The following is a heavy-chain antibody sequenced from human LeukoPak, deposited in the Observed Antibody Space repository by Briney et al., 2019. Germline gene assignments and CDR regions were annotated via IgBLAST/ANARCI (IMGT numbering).Heavy chain of an antibody. CDR1: GYTFTSYY. J-gene: IGHJ6*03. V-gene: IGHV1-46*01. Sequence: ASVKVSCKASGYTFTSYYMHWVRQAPGQGLEWMGIINPSGGSTSYAQKFQGRVTMTRDMSTSTVYMELSSLRSEDTAVYYCARAPYVDTAMVSFYYYYYMDVWGKGTTVTVSS. D-gene: IGHD5-18*01. CDR3: ARAPYVDTAMVSFYYYYYMDV. CDR2: INPSGGST.